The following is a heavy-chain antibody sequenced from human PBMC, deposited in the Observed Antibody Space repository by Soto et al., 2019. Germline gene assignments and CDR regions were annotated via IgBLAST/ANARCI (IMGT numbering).Heavy chain of an antibody. Sequence: QVQLVQSGAEVKKPGSSVKVSCKASGGTFSSYTISWVRQAPGQGLEWMGRIIPILGIANYAQKFQGRVTITADKSTSTAYMELSSLRSEDTAVYYCARGGGVIKGNWFAPWGQGTLVTVSS. CDR3: ARGGGVIKGNWFAP. D-gene: IGHD3-10*01. J-gene: IGHJ5*02. CDR2: IIPILGIA. V-gene: IGHV1-69*02. CDR1: GGTFSSYT.